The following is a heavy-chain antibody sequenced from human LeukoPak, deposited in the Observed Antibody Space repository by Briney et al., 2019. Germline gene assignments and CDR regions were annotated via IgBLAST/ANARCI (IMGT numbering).Heavy chain of an antibody. CDR3: ARDSTPIVVVVAATYYYGMDV. D-gene: IGHD2-15*01. CDR1: GYTFTSYG. J-gene: IGHJ6*04. Sequence: ASVKVSCKASGYTFTSYGISWVRQAPGQGLEWMGWISAYNGNTNYAQKLQGRVTMTTDTSTSTAYMELRSLRCDDTAVYYCARDSTPIVVVVAATYYYGMDVWGKGTTVTVSS. V-gene: IGHV1-18*04. CDR2: ISAYNGNT.